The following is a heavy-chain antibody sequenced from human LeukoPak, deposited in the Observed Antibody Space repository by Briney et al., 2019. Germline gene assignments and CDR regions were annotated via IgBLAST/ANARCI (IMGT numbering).Heavy chain of an antibody. V-gene: IGHV3-23*01. Sequence: GGSLRLSCAASGYTFSNYAMSWVRRTPGKGLEWVSAITGGGGTTYYADSVKGRFTISRDNSKNTLYLQMNSLRAEDTPVYYCAKDPPILRWSFDYWGQGTLVTVSS. D-gene: IGHD4-23*01. CDR1: GYTFSNYA. CDR3: AKDPPILRWSFDY. CDR2: ITGGGGTT. J-gene: IGHJ4*02.